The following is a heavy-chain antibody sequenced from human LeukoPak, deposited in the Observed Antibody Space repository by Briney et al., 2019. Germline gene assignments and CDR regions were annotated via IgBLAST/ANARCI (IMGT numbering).Heavy chain of an antibody. J-gene: IGHJ6*02. CDR3: ARDVYYYDSSPNYYGMDV. V-gene: IGHV1-18*01. Sequence: ASVKVSCKASGYTFTSYGISWVRQAPGQGLEWMGWISAYNGNTNYAQKLQGRVTMTTDTSTSTAYMELRSLRSDDTAMYYCARDVYYYDSSPNYYGMDVWGQGTTVTVSS. CDR1: GYTFTSYG. CDR2: ISAYNGNT. D-gene: IGHD3-22*01.